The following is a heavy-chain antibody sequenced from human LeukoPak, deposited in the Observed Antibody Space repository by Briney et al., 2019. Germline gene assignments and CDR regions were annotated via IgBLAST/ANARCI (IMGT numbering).Heavy chain of an antibody. D-gene: IGHD3-3*01. Sequence: PGGSLRLSCAASGFTFSSYAMSWVRQPPGKGLEWVSAISGSGGSTYYADSVKGRFTISRDNSKNTLYLQMNSLRAEDTAVYYCAKVSVRFWSAYYDCYFDYWGQGTLVTVSS. V-gene: IGHV3-23*01. CDR3: AKVSVRFWSAYYDCYFDY. CDR1: GFTFSSYA. J-gene: IGHJ4*02. CDR2: ISGSGGST.